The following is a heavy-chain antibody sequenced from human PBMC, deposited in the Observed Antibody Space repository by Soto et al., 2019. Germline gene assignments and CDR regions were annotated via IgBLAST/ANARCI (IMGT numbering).Heavy chain of an antibody. Sequence: SGPTLVRPTQTLTLTCSFSGFSLSTHGVGVGWIRQSPRQPLEWLALIYWNDEQRYGPSLKSRLSVTKDTSNNQVALTLTNVDPVDTATYYCAHLYLPGPETFDYWGRGILVTVSS. D-gene: IGHD2-2*02. CDR3: AHLYLPGPETFDY. J-gene: IGHJ4*02. CDR1: GFSLSTHGVG. CDR2: IYWNDEQ. V-gene: IGHV2-5*01.